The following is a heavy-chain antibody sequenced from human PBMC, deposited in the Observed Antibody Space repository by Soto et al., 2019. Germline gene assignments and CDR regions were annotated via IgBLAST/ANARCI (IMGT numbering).Heavy chain of an antibody. CDR3: ARVSRGFGVVPAALK. J-gene: IGHJ4*02. CDR2: ISGSGGST. CDR1: GHTFHNYA. Sequence: EVQLLESGGGLEQPGGSLRLSCVGSGHTFHNYAMNWVRQAPGKGLEWVSGISGSGGSTYYADSVRGRFTISRDDSKNTLYLQMNRLRAEDTAVYFGARVSRGFGVVPAALKWGQGTVFTVSS. D-gene: IGHD2-2*01. V-gene: IGHV3-23*01.